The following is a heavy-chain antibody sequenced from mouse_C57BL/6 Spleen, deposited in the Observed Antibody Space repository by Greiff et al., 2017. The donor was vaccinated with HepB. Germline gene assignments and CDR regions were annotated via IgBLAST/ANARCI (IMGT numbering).Heavy chain of an antibody. D-gene: IGHD1-1*01. J-gene: IGHJ4*01. Sequence: QVQLQQSGAELARPGASVKMSCKASGYTFTSYTMHWVKQRPGQGLEWIGYINPSSGYTKYNQKFKDKATLTADKSSSTAYMPLSSLTSEDSAVYYCARGGYYGSSYDAMDYWGQGTSVTVSS. CDR2: INPSSGYT. V-gene: IGHV1-4*01. CDR3: ARGGYYGSSYDAMDY. CDR1: GYTFTSYT.